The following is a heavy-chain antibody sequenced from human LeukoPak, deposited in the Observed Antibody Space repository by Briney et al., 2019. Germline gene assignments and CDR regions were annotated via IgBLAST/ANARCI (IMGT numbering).Heavy chain of an antibody. CDR3: ARDERFLEWLHHYYYYYMDV. V-gene: IGHV1-69*05. CDR1: GGTFSSYA. Sequence: GAAVKVSCKASGGTFSSYAISWVRQAPGQGLEWMGGIIPIFGTANYAQKFQGRVTITTDESTSTAYMELSSLRSEDTAVHYCARDERFLEWLHHYYYYYMDVWGKGTTVTVSS. D-gene: IGHD3-3*01. J-gene: IGHJ6*03. CDR2: IIPIFGTA.